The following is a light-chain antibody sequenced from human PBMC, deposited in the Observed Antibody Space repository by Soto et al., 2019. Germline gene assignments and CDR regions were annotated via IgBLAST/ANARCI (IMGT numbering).Light chain of an antibody. CDR1: QSISNY. CDR3: QQSFSPLWT. J-gene: IGKJ1*01. V-gene: IGKV1-39*01. CDR2: AAS. Sequence: DIQMTQSPSSLSASVGDRVIITCRASQSISNYLNWYQQKPGKAPKLLIYAASSMQSGVPSRFSGSGSETDFTLTISSLQPDDSATYYCQQSFSPLWTFGQGTKVEV.